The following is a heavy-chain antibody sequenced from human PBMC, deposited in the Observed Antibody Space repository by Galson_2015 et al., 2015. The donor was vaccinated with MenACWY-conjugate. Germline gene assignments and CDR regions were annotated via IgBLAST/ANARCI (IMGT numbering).Heavy chain of an antibody. Sequence: SVKVSCKASGYTFTAYYMHWVRQAPGQGLEWMGRINPNSGDTNYAQKFQGWVTMTRDTSISTAYMELRRLRSEDTAVYYCARDHAMVRGVIFLGGHDYWGQGTLVTVSS. CDR1: GYTFTAYY. CDR2: INPNSGDT. CDR3: ARDHAMVRGVIFLGGHDY. J-gene: IGHJ4*02. D-gene: IGHD3-10*01. V-gene: IGHV1-2*04.